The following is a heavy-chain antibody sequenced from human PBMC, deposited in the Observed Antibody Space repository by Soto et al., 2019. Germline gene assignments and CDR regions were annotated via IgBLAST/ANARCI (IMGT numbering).Heavy chain of an antibody. V-gene: IGHV3-7*04. CDR2: IKHNGREK. D-gene: IGHD2-8*02. Sequence: EVHLVESGGGLVQPGGSLRLSCAASGFTFSTYWMSWVRQAPGKGLEWVANIKHNGREKYYVDSVKCRFTISRDNAKNPLYLQMNSLRAEYTTIYYCARDIFIDTGELAVVDYWGQGTLVSVSA. J-gene: IGHJ4*02. CDR1: GFTFSTYW. CDR3: ARDIFIDTGELAVVDY.